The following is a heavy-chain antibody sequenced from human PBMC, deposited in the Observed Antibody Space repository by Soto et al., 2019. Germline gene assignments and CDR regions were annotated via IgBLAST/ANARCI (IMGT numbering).Heavy chain of an antibody. V-gene: IGHV1-69*01. CDR3: ARGATHGSSWYFWFDP. J-gene: IGHJ5*02. CDR2: IIPLFGTT. Sequence: QVQLVQSGAEGRMPGSSVKVSCKASGGTFSTYPINWVRQAPGQGLEWMGGIIPLFGTTNYAQKFKGRVTITADESTSTAYMELSSLRAEDAAVYYCARGATHGSSWYFWFDPWGQGTLVTVSS. D-gene: IGHD6-13*01. CDR1: GGTFSTYP.